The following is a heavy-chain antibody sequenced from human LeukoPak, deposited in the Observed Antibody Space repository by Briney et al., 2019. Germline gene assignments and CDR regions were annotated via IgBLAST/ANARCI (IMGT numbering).Heavy chain of an antibody. D-gene: IGHD3-22*01. CDR2: IYPGDSDT. CDR3: ATSRGPRGFSFDP. V-gene: IGHV5-51*01. J-gene: IGHJ5*02. CDR1: GYIFINYW. Sequence: GESLKISCKGSGYIFINYWIGWVRQMPGKGLEWMGIIYPGDSDTRYSPSFQGQVTISADKSINTAYLQWSSLKASDTAMYYCATSRGPRGFSFDPWGQGTLVTVSS.